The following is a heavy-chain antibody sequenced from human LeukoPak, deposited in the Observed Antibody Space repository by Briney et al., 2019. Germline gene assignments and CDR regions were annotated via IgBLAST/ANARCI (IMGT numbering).Heavy chain of an antibody. CDR2: IYYSGST. CDR3: ARETSQYSSPPGWFDP. J-gene: IGHJ5*02. V-gene: IGHV4-39*02. D-gene: IGHD6-13*01. Sequence: KPSETLSLTCTVSGGSISSSSYYWGWIRQPPGKGLEWIGSIYYSGSTYYNPSLKSRVTISVDTSKNQFSLKLSSVTAADTAVYYCARETSQYSSPPGWFDPWGQGTLVTVSS. CDR1: GGSISSSSYY.